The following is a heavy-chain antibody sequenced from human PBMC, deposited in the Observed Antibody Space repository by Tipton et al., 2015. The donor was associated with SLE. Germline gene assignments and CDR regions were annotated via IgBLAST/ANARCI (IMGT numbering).Heavy chain of an antibody. J-gene: IGHJ6*02. V-gene: IGHV1-18*01. D-gene: IGHD2-21*01. CDR1: GYIFTSYG. Sequence: QVQLAQSGPEVKKPGASVKVSCKASGYIFTSYGISWVRQAPGQGLEWMGWISIYNGNTNTNYVQKFQDRVTMAADTTTSTAYMELRSLRSDDTAVYYCSRGLGICGDDCSLYAMDVWGQGTTVTVSS. CDR3: SRGLGICGDDCSLYAMDV. CDR2: ISIYNGNTNT.